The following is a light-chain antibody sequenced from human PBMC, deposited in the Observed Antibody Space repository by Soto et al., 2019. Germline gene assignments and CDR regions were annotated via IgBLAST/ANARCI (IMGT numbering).Light chain of an antibody. Sequence: QSALTQPASVSGSLGQSITISCTGTSSDVGLYDYVSWYQQHPGKAPQLMIYAVRNRPSAATNRFSASKSGNSASLFISGLQAEDEADYYCSSYTSDTSDVFGSGTKVTVL. V-gene: IGLV2-14*01. CDR1: SSDVGLYDY. J-gene: IGLJ1*01. CDR2: AVR. CDR3: SSYTSDTSDV.